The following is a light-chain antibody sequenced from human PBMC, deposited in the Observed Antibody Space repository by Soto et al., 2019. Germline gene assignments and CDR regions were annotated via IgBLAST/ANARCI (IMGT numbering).Light chain of an antibody. J-gene: IGKJ4*01. V-gene: IGKV3-15*01. Sequence: SPGPPSFFPGQTSTLFFRASQGVSSNYLVWYQQKPGQAPRFLIYGASTRATGIPARFRGSGSGTEFTLTIDSLQSEDFAVYYCQQYNDWPPAFGGGTKVDI. CDR2: GAS. CDR3: QQYNDWPPA. CDR1: QGVSSN.